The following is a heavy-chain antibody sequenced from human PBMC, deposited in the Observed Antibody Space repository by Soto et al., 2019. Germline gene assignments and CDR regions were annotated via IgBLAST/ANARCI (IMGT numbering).Heavy chain of an antibody. D-gene: IGHD3-16*02. CDR1: GFTFSNYA. V-gene: IGHV3-23*01. CDR2: ISGNTGHA. Sequence: EVQMLESGGGLVQPGGSLRLSCAASGFTFSNYAMTWVRQAPGKGLEWVSGISGNTGHAYYADSVKDRFTISRDNSKNTLYLQMDSLRAEDTAVYYCAKVPSQYIWGSYLRYYDYWGQGTLVTVSS. CDR3: AKVPSQYIWGSYLRYYDY. J-gene: IGHJ4*02.